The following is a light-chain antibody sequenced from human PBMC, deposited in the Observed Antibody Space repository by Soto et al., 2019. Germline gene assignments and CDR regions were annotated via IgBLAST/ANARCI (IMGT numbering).Light chain of an antibody. J-gene: IGKJ2*01. CDR1: QSVSSY. Sequence: PGERATLSCRASQSVSSYLAWYKQKPGQAPRLLIYDASNRATGIPARFSGSGSGTDFTLTISSLEPEDFAVYYCQQRSNWDTFGQGTKLEIK. CDR3: QQRSNWDT. V-gene: IGKV3-11*01. CDR2: DAS.